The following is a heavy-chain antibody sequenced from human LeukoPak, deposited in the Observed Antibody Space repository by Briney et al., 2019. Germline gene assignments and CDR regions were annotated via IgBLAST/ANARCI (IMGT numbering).Heavy chain of an antibody. CDR2: ISGSGGST. V-gene: IGHV3-23*01. D-gene: IGHD2-2*02. CDR1: GFTFSSYA. Sequence: GGSLRLSCAASGFTFSSYAMGWVRQATGKGLEWVSGISGSGGSTYYADSVKGRFTISRDNSKNTLSLQMDSLTAEDTAVYYCARDAGHCSSSSCYTGELQDWGQGTLVIVSA. CDR3: ARDAGHCSSSSCYTGELQD. J-gene: IGHJ1*01.